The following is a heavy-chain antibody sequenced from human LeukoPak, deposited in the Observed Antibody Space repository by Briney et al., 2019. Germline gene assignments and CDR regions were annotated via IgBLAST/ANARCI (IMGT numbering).Heavy chain of an antibody. CDR2: ISYDGSNK. CDR3: ARGSYGPGWYFDL. CDR1: GFTFSSYA. J-gene: IGHJ2*01. V-gene: IGHV3-30-3*01. Sequence: PGRSLRLSCAVSGFTFSSYAMHWVRQAPGKGLEWVAVISYDGSNKYYADSVKGRFTISRDNSKNTLYLQMNSLRAEDTAVYYCARGSYGPGWYFDLWGRGTLVTVSS. D-gene: IGHD5-18*01.